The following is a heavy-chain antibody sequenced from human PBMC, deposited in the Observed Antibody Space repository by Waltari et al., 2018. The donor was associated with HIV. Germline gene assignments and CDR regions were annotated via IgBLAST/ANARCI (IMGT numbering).Heavy chain of an antibody. V-gene: IGHV2-5*01. D-gene: IGHD4-17*01. CDR1: GVSPSTSGVG. J-gene: IGHJ4*02. CDR2: IYWNDVK. CDR3: AHSRGYGDRTINFDY. Sequence: QITLKESGPTLVKPTQTLTLTCTFSGVSPSTSGVGVGWLRQPPGKALEWLAIIYWNDVKRYSPSLKSRLTITKDTSKNQVVLTMTNMDPVDTATYYCAHSRGYGDRTINFDYWGQGTLVTVSS.